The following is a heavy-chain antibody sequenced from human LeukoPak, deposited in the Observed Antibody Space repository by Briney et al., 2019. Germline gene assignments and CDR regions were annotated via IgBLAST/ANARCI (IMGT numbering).Heavy chain of an antibody. D-gene: IGHD3-3*01. CDR1: RFTFSSYS. V-gene: IGHV3-21*01. CDR2: ISSSSSYI. CDR3: AGPIFGVVIPDY. J-gene: IGHJ4*02. Sequence: EGSLRLSCAASRFTFSSYSMNWVRQAPGKGLEWVSSISSSSSYIYYADSVKGRFTISRDNAKNSLYLQMNSLRAEDTAVYYCAGPIFGVVIPDYWGQGTLVTVSS.